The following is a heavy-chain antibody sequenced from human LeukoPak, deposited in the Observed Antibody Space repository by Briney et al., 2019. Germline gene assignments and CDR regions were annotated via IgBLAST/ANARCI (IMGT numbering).Heavy chain of an antibody. CDR2: IYYSGST. CDR1: GGSISSYY. D-gene: IGHD3-10*01. J-gene: IGHJ4*02. V-gene: IGHV4-59*01. Sequence: SETLSLTCTVSGGSISSYYWSWIRQSPGKGLEWIGYIYYSGSTNYNPPLKSRVTISVDTSKNQFSLKLSSVSAADTAVYYCARDSMVRGSTFDYWGQGTLVTVSS. CDR3: ARDSMVRGSTFDY.